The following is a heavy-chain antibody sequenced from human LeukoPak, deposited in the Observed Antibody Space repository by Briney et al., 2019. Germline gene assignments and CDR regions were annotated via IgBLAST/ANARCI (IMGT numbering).Heavy chain of an antibody. Sequence: SVKLSCKVSRGTFSRYALSWVRQASGKGFEWMGGIIPIFGTANYAQKFQGRVTITADESTSTAYRELSSLRSEDTAVYYCARDLTDHYYGRDYYYYMDVWGKGTTVTISS. J-gene: IGHJ6*03. CDR3: ARDLTDHYYGRDYYYYMDV. D-gene: IGHD3-10*01. CDR1: RGTFSRYA. V-gene: IGHV1-69*13. CDR2: IIPIFGTA.